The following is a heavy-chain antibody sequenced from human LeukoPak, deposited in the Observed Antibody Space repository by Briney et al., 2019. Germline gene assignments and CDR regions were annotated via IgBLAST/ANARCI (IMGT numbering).Heavy chain of an antibody. V-gene: IGHV1-69*13. CDR1: GGTFSSYA. CDR2: IIPIFGTA. CDR3: ARIISGSYGAFDI. D-gene: IGHD1-26*01. J-gene: IGHJ3*02. Sequence: SVKVSCKASGGTFSSYAISWVRQAPGQGLEWMGGIIPIFGTANYAQKFQGRVTITADESTSTAYMELSSLRSEDTAVYYCARIISGSYGAFDIWGQGTMVTVSS.